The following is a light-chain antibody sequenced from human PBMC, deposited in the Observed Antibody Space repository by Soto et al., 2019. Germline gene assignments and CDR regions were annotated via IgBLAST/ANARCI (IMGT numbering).Light chain of an antibody. CDR2: GAS. J-gene: IGKJ5*01. CDR3: HQRSNWPPIT. CDR1: QSISSY. Sequence: EVVLTQSPDTLSLPPGERATLSCRASQSISSYLAWYQQKPGQAPRLLIYGASSRATGIPDRFSGSGSGTDFTLTISSLEPEDAAVYYCHQRSNWPPITFGQGTRLDIK. V-gene: IGKV3-11*01.